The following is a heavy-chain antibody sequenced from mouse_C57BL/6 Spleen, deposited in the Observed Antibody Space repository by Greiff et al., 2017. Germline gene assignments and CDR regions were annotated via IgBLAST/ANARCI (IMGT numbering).Heavy chain of an antibody. J-gene: IGHJ4*01. D-gene: IGHD4-1*01. V-gene: IGHV1-7*01. CDR1: GYTFTSYW. Sequence: QVQLKESGAELAKPGASVKLSCKASGYTFTSYWMHWVKQRPGQGLEWIGYINPSSGYTKYNQKFKDKATLTADKSSSTAYMQLSSLTYEDSAVYYCARWAKNWDDAMDYWGQGTSVTVSS. CDR3: ARWAKNWDDAMDY. CDR2: INPSSGYT.